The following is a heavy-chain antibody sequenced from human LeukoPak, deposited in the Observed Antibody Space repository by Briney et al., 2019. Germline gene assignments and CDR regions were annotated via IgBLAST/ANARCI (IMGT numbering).Heavy chain of an antibody. Sequence: GGSLRLSCAASGFTFSSYGMHWVRQAPGKGLEWVAFIRYDGSNKYYADSVKGRFTISRDNSKNTLYLQMNSLRAEDTAVYYCAKGPAIAADIDYWGQGTLVTVSS. D-gene: IGHD6-13*01. CDR1: GFTFSSYG. CDR3: AKGPAIAADIDY. J-gene: IGHJ4*02. V-gene: IGHV3-30*02. CDR2: IRYDGSNK.